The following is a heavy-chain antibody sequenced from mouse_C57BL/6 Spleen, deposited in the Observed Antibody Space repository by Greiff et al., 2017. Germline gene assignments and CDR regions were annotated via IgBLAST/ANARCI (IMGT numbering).Heavy chain of an antibody. CDR3: ARRGDYYGSLSYWYFDV. D-gene: IGHD1-1*01. CDR1: GYTFTGYW. J-gene: IGHJ1*03. Sequence: VQVVESGAELMKPGASVKLSCKATGYTFTGYWIEWVKQRPGHGLEWIGEILPGSGSTNYNEKFKGKATFTADTSSNTAYMQLSSLTTEDSAIYYCARRGDYYGSLSYWYFDVWGTGTTVTVSS. V-gene: IGHV1-9*01. CDR2: ILPGSGST.